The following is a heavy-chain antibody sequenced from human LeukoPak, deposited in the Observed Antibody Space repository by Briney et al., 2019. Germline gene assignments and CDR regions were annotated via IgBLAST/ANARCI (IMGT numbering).Heavy chain of an antibody. CDR3: ATDVYYDSSGRKGTDY. Sequence: ASVKVSCKVSGYTLTELSMHWVRQAPGKGLEWMGGFDPEDGETIYAQKFQGRVTMTGDTSTDTAYMELSSLRSEDTAVYYCATDVYYDSSGRKGTDYWGQGTLVTVSS. CDR2: FDPEDGET. V-gene: IGHV1-24*01. CDR1: GYTLTELS. J-gene: IGHJ4*02. D-gene: IGHD3-22*01.